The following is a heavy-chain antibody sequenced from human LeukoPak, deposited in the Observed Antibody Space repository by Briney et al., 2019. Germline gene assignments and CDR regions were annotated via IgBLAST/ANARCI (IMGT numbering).Heavy chain of an antibody. CDR2: IYSGGNT. Sequence: PGGSLRLSCAASGFTVNSNYMSWVRQAPGKGLEWVSVIYSGGNTYYADSVKCRFTISRDNSKNTLYLQTNSLRAEDTAVYFCARYTPMVTHFDYWGQGTLVTVSS. V-gene: IGHV3-53*01. CDR3: ARYTPMVTHFDY. D-gene: IGHD5-18*01. J-gene: IGHJ4*02. CDR1: GFTVNSNY.